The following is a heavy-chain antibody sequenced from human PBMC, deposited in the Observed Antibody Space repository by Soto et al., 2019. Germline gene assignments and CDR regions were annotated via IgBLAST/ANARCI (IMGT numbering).Heavy chain of an antibody. CDR2: IYYSGST. CDR1: GVSISSSSYY. J-gene: IGHJ4*02. D-gene: IGHD1-26*01. Sequence: SETLSLTCTVSGVSISSSSYYWGWIRQPPGKGLEWIGSIYYSGSTYYNPSLKSRVTISVDTSKNQFSLKLSSVTAADTAVYYCARNSGSYIFFDYWGQGTLVTVSS. V-gene: IGHV4-39*01. CDR3: ARNSGSYIFFDY.